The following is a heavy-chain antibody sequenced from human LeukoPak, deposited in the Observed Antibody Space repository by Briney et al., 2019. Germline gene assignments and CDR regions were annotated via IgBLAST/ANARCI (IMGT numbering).Heavy chain of an antibody. D-gene: IGHD4-17*01. CDR2: IKEDGSDK. CDR1: GFTFSGYW. Sequence: GGSLRLSCAASGFTFSGYWMKWVRQAPGKGLEWVANIKEDGSDKNYVDSVKGRFTISRDNAKNSLYLQMSSLRAEDTAMYYCTRDYGDYTPNTWFDPWGQGTLVTVSS. CDR3: TRDYGDYTPNTWFDP. J-gene: IGHJ5*02. V-gene: IGHV3-7*01.